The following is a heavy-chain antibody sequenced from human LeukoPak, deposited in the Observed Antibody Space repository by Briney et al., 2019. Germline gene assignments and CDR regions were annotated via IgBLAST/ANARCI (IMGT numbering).Heavy chain of an antibody. CDR1: GGSISSHY. V-gene: IGHV4-59*11. J-gene: IGHJ5*02. CDR2: IYYSGST. D-gene: IGHD3-10*01. CDR3: ARAGLLWFGELPTRGPFDP. Sequence: SETLSLTCTVSGGSISSHYWSWIRQPPGKGLEWIGYIYYSGSTNYNPSLKSRVTVSVDTSKNQFPLKLSSVTAADTAVYYCARAGLLWFGELPTRGPFDPWGQGTLVTVSS.